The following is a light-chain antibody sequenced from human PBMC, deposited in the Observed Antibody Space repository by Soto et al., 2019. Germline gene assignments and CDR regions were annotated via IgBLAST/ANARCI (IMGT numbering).Light chain of an antibody. CDR1: QSVGNNY. J-gene: IGKJ5*01. Sequence: EIVLTQSPGTLSLSPGERATLSCRTSQSVGNNYLAWYQQKPGQAPRLLIYGASNRATGIPDRFSGSGSETDFPLTIRRREPEAFALYCCQQYGSSAPITFGQGTRREI. CDR3: QQYGSSAPIT. V-gene: IGKV3-20*01. CDR2: GAS.